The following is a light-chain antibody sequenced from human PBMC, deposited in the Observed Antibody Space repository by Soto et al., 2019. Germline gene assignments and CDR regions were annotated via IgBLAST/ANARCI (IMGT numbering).Light chain of an antibody. CDR1: QSVGST. Sequence: EIFMTQSPATLSVFPGERVILSCRASQSVGSTLAWYQQKPGQAPRLLIRGASTRATGVPARFSGSGSGTEFTLTISSLQSEDFAAYYCQQYSSSLTFGGGTTLEIK. CDR3: QQYSSSLT. CDR2: GAS. V-gene: IGKV3-15*01. J-gene: IGKJ4*02.